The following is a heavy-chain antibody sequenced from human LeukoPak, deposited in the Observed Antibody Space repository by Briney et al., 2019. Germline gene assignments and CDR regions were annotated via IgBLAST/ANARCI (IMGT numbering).Heavy chain of an antibody. CDR1: GYTLTDYY. Sequence: ASVKVSCKASGYTLTDYYMHWVRQAPGQGLEWMGRINPNSGGTNYAQKFQGRVTMTRDTSISTVYMELSRLRSDDTAVYYCARSDNMERTRTLWFGESFNWFDPWGQGTLVTVSS. D-gene: IGHD3-10*01. J-gene: IGHJ5*02. CDR3: ARSDNMERTRTLWFGESFNWFDP. V-gene: IGHV1-2*06. CDR2: INPNSGGT.